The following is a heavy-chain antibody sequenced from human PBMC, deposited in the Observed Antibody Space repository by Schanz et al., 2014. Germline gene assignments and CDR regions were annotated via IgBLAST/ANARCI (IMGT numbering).Heavy chain of an antibody. Sequence: QVQLVESGGGLVKPGGSLRLSCAASGFTFSDYYMNWIRQAPGKGLEWVSYISNSGYTIYYADSVKGRFTISRDNAKTSLFRQRTTGRAEDPAGNYCARPPPPYSSSPYYWYYGMDVWGQGTTVTVSS. CDR3: ARPPPPYSSSPYYWYYGMDV. D-gene: IGHD6-6*01. V-gene: IGHV3-11*01. CDR1: GFTFSDYY. J-gene: IGHJ6*02. CDR2: ISNSGYTI.